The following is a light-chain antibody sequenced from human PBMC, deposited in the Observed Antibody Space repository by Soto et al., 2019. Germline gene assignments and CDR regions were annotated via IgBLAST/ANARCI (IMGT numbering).Light chain of an antibody. Sequence: EIVMTQSPATLSVSPGERATLSCRASQSVSSNLAWYQQKPGQTPKLLIYVASTRATGIPARFSRSGSATEFTLTISSLQSEDFAVYYCQQYNVWPLTFGGGTKVEFK. V-gene: IGKV3-15*01. CDR3: QQYNVWPLT. CDR2: VAS. J-gene: IGKJ4*01. CDR1: QSVSSN.